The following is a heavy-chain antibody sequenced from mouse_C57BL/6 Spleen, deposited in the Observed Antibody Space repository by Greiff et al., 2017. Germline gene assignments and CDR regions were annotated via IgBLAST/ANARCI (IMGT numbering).Heavy chain of an antibody. CDR1: GYTFTDYY. D-gene: IGHD6-1*01. Sequence: EVQLQQSGPVLVKPGASVKMSCKASGYTFTDYYMNWVKQSHGKSLEWIGVINPYNGGTSYNQKFKGKATLTVDKSSSTAYMELNSLTSEDSAVYYCARSLSPSRAMDYWGQGTSVTVSS. J-gene: IGHJ4*01. V-gene: IGHV1-19*01. CDR2: INPYNGGT. CDR3: ARSLSPSRAMDY.